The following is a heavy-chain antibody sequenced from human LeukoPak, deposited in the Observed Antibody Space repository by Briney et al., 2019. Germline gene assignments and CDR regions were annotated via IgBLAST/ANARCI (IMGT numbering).Heavy chain of an antibody. Sequence: ASVTVSCTASGYTFTSYAMHWVRQAPGQRLEWMGWINAGNGNTKYSQKFQGRVTITRDTSASTAYMELSSLRSEDTAVYYCARTLHYYGSGLMDYWGQGTLVTVSS. J-gene: IGHJ4*02. CDR2: INAGNGNT. CDR1: GYTFTSYA. V-gene: IGHV1-3*01. CDR3: ARTLHYYGSGLMDY. D-gene: IGHD3-10*01.